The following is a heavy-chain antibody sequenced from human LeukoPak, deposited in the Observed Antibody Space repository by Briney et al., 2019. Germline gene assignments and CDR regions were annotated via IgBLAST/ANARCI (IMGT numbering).Heavy chain of an antibody. CDR2: IIPIFGTA. CDR1: GGTFSSYA. D-gene: IGHD4-23*01. CDR3: ATTVVTLYYYYYYMDV. J-gene: IGHJ6*03. V-gene: IGHV1-69*13. Sequence: SVKVSCKASGGTFSSYAISWVRQAPGQGLEWMGGIIPIFGTANYAQKFQGRVTITADESTSTAYMELSSLRSEDTAVYYCATTVVTLYYYYYYMDVWGKGTTVTVSS.